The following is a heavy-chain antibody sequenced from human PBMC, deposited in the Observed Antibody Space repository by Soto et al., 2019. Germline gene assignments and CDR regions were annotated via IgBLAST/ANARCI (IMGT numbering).Heavy chain of an antibody. CDR1: GFTFSSYG. CDR2: IWYDGSNK. J-gene: IGHJ6*02. CDR3: ARDFIVATIWDYYYGMDV. Sequence: QVQLVESGGGVVQPGRSPRLSCAASGFTFSSYGMHWVRQAPGKGLEWVAVIWYDGSNKYYADSVKGRFTISRDNSKNTLYLQMNSLRAEDTAVYYCARDFIVATIWDYYYGMDVWGQGTTVTVSS. D-gene: IGHD5-12*01. V-gene: IGHV3-33*01.